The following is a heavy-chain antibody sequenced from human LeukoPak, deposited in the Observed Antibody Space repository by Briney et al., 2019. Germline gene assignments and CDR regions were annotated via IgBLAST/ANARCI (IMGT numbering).Heavy chain of an antibody. Sequence: GASVKVSCKASGGTFSSYAISWVRQAPGQGLEWMGGIIPIFGTANYAQKFQGRVTITADESTSTAYMELSSLRSEDTAVYYCAIGHYYGSGSYYADFDYWGQGTLVTVSS. D-gene: IGHD3-10*01. J-gene: IGHJ4*02. CDR2: IIPIFGTA. V-gene: IGHV1-69*13. CDR3: AIGHYYGSGSYYADFDY. CDR1: GGTFSSYA.